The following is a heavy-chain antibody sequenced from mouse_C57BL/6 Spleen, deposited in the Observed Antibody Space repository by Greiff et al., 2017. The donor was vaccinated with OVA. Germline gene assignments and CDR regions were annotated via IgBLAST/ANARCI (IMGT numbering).Heavy chain of an antibody. D-gene: IGHD2-4*01. J-gene: IGHJ2*01. Sequence: QVQLQQPGAELVMPGASVKLSCKASGYTFTSYWMHWVKPRPGQGLEWIGEFAPSDSYSIFNQKIQGTSTLTVDKSSSTAYMLLSGLTSEDSAVYYGARRDYEAGYYIDYWGQGTTLTVSS. CDR1: GYTFTSYW. CDR2: FAPSDSYS. V-gene: IGHV1-69*01. CDR3: ARRDYEAGYYIDY.